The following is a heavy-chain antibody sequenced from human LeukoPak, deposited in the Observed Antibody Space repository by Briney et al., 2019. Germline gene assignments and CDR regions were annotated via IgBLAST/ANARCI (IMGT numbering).Heavy chain of an antibody. CDR1: GFTFSGYA. V-gene: IGHV3-64*01. CDR2: ISSNGGST. CDR3: ARGGRATVTTSIIDY. D-gene: IGHD4-17*01. Sequence: PGGSLRLSCAASGFTFSGYAMHWVRQAPGKGLEYVSAISSNGGSTYYANSVKGRFTISRDNSKNTLYLQMGSLRAEDMAVYYCARGGRATVTTSIIDYWGQGALVTVSS. J-gene: IGHJ4*02.